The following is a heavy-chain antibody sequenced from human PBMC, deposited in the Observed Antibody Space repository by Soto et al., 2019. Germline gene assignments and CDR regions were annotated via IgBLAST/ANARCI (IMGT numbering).Heavy chain of an antibody. J-gene: IGHJ4*02. V-gene: IGHV4-30-4*01. D-gene: IGHD3-10*01. CDR3: AREWGSYGSGIDY. Sequence: SETLSLTCTVSGGSISSGDYYWSWIRQPPGKGLEWIGYIYYSGSTYYNPSLKSRVTISVDTSKNQFSLKLSSVTAADTAVYYCAREWGSYGSGIDYWGQGTQVTVSS. CDR1: GGSISSGDYY. CDR2: IYYSGST.